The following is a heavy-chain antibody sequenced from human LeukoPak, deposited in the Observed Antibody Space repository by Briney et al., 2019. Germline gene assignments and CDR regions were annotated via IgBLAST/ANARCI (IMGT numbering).Heavy chain of an antibody. D-gene: IGHD3-22*01. CDR3: ARDPLRGYYDSSGYYLGST. Sequence: SVKVSCKASGGTFSSYAISWVRQAPGQGLEWMGRIIPIFGTANYAQRFQGRVTITTDESTSTAYMELSSLRSEDTAVYYCARDPLRGYYDSSGYYLGSTWGQGTLVTVSS. CDR2: IIPIFGTA. J-gene: IGHJ5*02. CDR1: GGTFSSYA. V-gene: IGHV1-69*05.